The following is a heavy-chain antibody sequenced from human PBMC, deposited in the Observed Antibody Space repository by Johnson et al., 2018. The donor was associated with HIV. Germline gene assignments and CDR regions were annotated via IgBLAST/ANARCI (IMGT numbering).Heavy chain of an antibody. CDR2: ISSSGSTI. V-gene: IGHV3-11*04. D-gene: IGHD5-18*01. CDR1: GFTFSDYY. CDR3: ARDRSWIQLWFDAFDI. Sequence: QVQLVESGGGLVKPGGSLRLSCAASGFTFSDYYMNWIRQAPGKGLEWVSYISSSGSTIYYADSVKGRFTISRDNAKNSLYLQMNSLRAEDTAVYYCARDRSWIQLWFDAFDIWGQGTMVTVSS. J-gene: IGHJ3*02.